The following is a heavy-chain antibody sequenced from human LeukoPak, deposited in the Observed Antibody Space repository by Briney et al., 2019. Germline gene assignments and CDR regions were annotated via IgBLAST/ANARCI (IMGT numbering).Heavy chain of an antibody. V-gene: IGHV3-30*04. CDR3: ARAGIAAAGTRWFDP. D-gene: IGHD6-13*01. CDR2: ISYDGGNK. Sequence: GGSLRLSCAASGFTFSSYAMHWVRQAPGKGLEWVAVISYDGGNKYYADSVKGRFTISRDNSKNTLYLQMNSLRAEDTAVYYCARAGIAAAGTRWFDPWGQGTLVTVSS. CDR1: GFTFSSYA. J-gene: IGHJ5*02.